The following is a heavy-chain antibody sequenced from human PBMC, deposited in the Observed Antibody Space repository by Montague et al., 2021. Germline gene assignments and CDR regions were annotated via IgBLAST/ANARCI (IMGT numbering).Heavy chain of an antibody. CDR1: GGSISSHY. Sequence: SETLSLTCSLSGGSISSHYWNWIRQPAGKGLEFIGRIYVSGSTVYNPSLQGRVTMSIDTSTNQFSLKLSFVTAADTAVYYCAKQDYFVSGTSYKGFDPWGQGILVTVSS. CDR2: IYVSGST. V-gene: IGHV4-4*07. D-gene: IGHD3-10*01. J-gene: IGHJ5*02. CDR3: AKQDYFVSGTSYKGFDP.